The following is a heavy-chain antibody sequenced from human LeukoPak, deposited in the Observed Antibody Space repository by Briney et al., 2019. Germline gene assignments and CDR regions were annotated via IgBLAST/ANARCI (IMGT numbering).Heavy chain of an antibody. CDR1: GFTFSSYS. CDR2: ISSSSSYI. J-gene: IGHJ5*02. D-gene: IGHD3-10*01. CDR3: AKDPKWFGEWNQEANWFDP. Sequence: GGSLRLSCAASGFTFSSYSMNWVRQAPGKGLEWVSSISSSSSYIYYADSVKGRFTISRDNSKNTLYLQMNSLRAEDTAVYYCAKDPKWFGEWNQEANWFDPWGQGTLVTVSS. V-gene: IGHV3-21*01.